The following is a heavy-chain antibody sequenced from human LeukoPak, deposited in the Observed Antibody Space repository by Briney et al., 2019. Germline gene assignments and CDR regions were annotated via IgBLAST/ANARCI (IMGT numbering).Heavy chain of an antibody. CDR2: IYPDDSDT. CDR3: AKAGSGTWRWFDY. Sequence: GESLKISCKASGYSFTTYWIGWVRQMPGKGLEWMGIIYPDDSDTRYSPSFQGQVTISADKSISTAYLQWSSLRAEDTAVYYCAKAGSGTWRWFDYWGQGTLVTVSS. D-gene: IGHD2-15*01. CDR1: GYSFTTYW. V-gene: IGHV5-51*01. J-gene: IGHJ4*02.